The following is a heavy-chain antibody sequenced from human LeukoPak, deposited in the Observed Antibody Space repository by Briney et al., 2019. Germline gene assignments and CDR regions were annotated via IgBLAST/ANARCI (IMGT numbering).Heavy chain of an antibody. Sequence: GGSLRLSCAASGFTFYDYAMHWVRHAPGKGLEWGSGISWNSGSIGYADSVKGRFTISRDNAKNSLYLQMNSLRAEDTALYYCAKGTQEDTYYYDSSGSPTDWGQGTLVTVSS. V-gene: IGHV3-9*01. J-gene: IGHJ4*02. CDR3: AKGTQEDTYYYDSSGSPTD. CDR1: GFTFYDYA. CDR2: ISWNSGSI. D-gene: IGHD3-22*01.